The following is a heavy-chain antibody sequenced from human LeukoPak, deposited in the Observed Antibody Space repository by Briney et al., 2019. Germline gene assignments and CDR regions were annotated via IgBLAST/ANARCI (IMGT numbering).Heavy chain of an antibody. J-gene: IGHJ4*02. CDR3: AKGPSSGYYRYYFDY. CDR1: GFTFDDYA. D-gene: IGHD3-22*01. Sequence: GGSLRLSCAASGFTFDDYAMHWVRQAPGKGLEWVSGISWNSGSIGYADSVKGRFTISRDNAKNSLYLQMNSLRAEDTALYYCAKGPSSGYYRYYFDYWGQGTLVTVSS. V-gene: IGHV3-9*01. CDR2: ISWNSGSI.